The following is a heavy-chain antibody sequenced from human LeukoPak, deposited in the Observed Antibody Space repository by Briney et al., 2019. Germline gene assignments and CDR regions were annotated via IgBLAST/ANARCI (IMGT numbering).Heavy chain of an antibody. V-gene: IGHV3-53*01. J-gene: IGHJ4*02. CDR1: GFIVSNYY. CDR3: TRDSSGPAF. D-gene: IGHD3-22*01. Sequence: PGGSLRLSCAASGFIVSNYYMSWVRQAPGKGLEWVSVIVDGGGTFYSDSVKGRFTISRDYSKNTLYLQMNSLRADDTAVYYCTRDSSGPAFWGQGTLVTVSS. CDR2: IVDGGGT.